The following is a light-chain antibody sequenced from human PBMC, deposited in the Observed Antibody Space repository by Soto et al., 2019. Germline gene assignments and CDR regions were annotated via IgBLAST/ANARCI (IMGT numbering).Light chain of an antibody. CDR3: MQALQTPT. CDR2: LGS. J-gene: IGKJ5*01. CDR1: QSLLHSNGYNY. V-gene: IGKV2-28*01. Sequence: DIVMTQSPLSLPVTPGEPASISCRSSQSLLHSNGYNYLDWYLQKPGQSPXLLIYLGSNRASGVPDRFSGSGSGTDFTLKISRVEAEDVGVYYCMQALQTPTFGQGTRLEIK.